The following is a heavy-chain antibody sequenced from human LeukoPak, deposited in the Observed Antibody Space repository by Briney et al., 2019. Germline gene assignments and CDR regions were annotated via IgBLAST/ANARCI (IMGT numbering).Heavy chain of an antibody. V-gene: IGHV3-15*01. CDR3: TTDDYDILTGDYFFDS. Sequence: GGSLRFSCTASGFTFSYTWMSGAGQAPGKGRDWVGLIKIEGVGGTPDYAAPVKCRFTISRDDSKNTPYLQVNILNTEDASVYYCTTDDYDILTGDYFFDSWGQGTLVTVSS. CDR1: GFTFSYTW. D-gene: IGHD3-9*01. CDR2: IKIEGVGGTP. J-gene: IGHJ4*02.